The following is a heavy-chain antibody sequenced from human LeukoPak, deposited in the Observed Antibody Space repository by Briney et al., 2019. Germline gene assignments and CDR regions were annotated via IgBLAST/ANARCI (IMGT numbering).Heavy chain of an antibody. CDR3: ARDDGSGTYRFQY. CDR1: GYTFTSYY. J-gene: IGHJ4*02. Sequence: RASVKVSCKASGYTFTSYYMHWVRQAPGQGLEWMGIINPSGGSTSYAQKFQGRVTMTTDTSTSTAYMELRSLRSDDTAVYYCARDDGSGTYRFQYWGQGTLVTVSS. V-gene: IGHV1-46*01. D-gene: IGHD3-10*01. CDR2: INPSGGST.